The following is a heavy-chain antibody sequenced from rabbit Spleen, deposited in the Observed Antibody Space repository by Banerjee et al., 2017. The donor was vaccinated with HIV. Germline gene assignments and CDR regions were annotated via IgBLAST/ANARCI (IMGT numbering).Heavy chain of an antibody. CDR2: IYAGSTGNS. CDR3: ARDTGTSFSTYGMDL. Sequence: QEQLKESGGGLVQPGGSLELSCKASGVSLNDKDVMCWVRQAPGKGLEWIACIYAGSTGNSYSAIWAKGRFTISKTSSTTVTLQMTSLTGADTATYFCARDTGTSFSTYGMDLWGQGTLVTVS. CDR1: GVSLNDKDV. D-gene: IGHD7-1*01. V-gene: IGHV1S45*01. J-gene: IGHJ6*01.